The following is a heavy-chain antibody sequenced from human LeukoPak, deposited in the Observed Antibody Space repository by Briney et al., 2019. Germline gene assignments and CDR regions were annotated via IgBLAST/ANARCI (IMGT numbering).Heavy chain of an antibody. V-gene: IGHV3-21*04. CDR2: ISGSTTYI. CDR3: ARDSVAGTHNDY. CDR1: GFTFSSYS. D-gene: IGHD6-19*01. J-gene: IGHJ4*02. Sequence: GGSLRLSCAASGFTFSSYSMIWVRQAPGKGLEWVSSISGSTTYIYHAVSVKGRLTISRDNAKNSLYLQMNSLRAEDTAVYYCARDSVAGTHNDYWGQGTLVTVSS.